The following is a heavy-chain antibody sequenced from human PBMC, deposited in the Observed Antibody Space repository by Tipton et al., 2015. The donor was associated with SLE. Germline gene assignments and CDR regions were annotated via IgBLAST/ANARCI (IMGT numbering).Heavy chain of an antibody. CDR2: IYTSGST. J-gene: IGHJ4*02. Sequence: LRLSCTVSGGSISSGSYYWSWIRQPAGKGLEWIGRIYTSGSTNYNPSLKSRVTISVDTSKNQFSLKLSSVTAADTAVYYCARLPLGYDFWSGYYMGFDYWGQGTLVTVSS. CDR3: ARLPLGYDFWSGYYMGFDY. CDR1: GGSISSGSYY. D-gene: IGHD3-3*01. V-gene: IGHV4-61*02.